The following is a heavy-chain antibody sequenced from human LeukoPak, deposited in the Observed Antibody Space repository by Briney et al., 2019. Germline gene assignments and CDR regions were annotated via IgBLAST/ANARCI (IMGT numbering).Heavy chain of an antibody. CDR3: ARGPRSGHHDY. Sequence: SETLSLTCSVAGGSVSSYFWSWIRQPAGKGLEWIGRIYSSGTTNYNPSLKSRVTMSVDTSENQFSLKLNSVTAADTAVYYCARGPRSGHHDYWGQGVLVTVSS. J-gene: IGHJ4*02. D-gene: IGHD6-19*01. CDR1: GGSVSSYF. CDR2: IYSSGTT. V-gene: IGHV4-4*07.